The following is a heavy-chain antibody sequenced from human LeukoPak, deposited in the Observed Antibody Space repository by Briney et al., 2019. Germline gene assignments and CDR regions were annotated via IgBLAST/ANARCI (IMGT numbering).Heavy chain of an antibody. CDR3: ARDSDDIVVVPAAIPGGGMDV. J-gene: IGHJ6*04. CDR1: GFTFSSYG. V-gene: IGHV3-33*01. Sequence: PGRSLRLSCAASGFTFSSYGMHWVRQAPGKGLEWVAVIWYDGSNKYYADSVKGRFTISRDSSKNTLYLQMNSLRAEDTAVYYCARDSDDIVVVPAAIPGGGMDVWGKGTTVTVSS. D-gene: IGHD2-2*01. CDR2: IWYDGSNK.